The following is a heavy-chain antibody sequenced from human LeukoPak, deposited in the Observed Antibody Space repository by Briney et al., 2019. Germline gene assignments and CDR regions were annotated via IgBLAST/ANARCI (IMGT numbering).Heavy chain of an antibody. D-gene: IGHD1-26*01. CDR1: GFTFSSYS. CDR2: ISSNRGST. J-gene: IGHJ4*02. CDR3: ASRSVTGTYYNY. Sequence: GGSLRLSCAASGFTFSSYSMHWVRQAPGKGLEYVSAISSNRGSTYYANSVKGRFTISRDNSKNTLYLQMGSLRAEDMAVYYCASRSVTGTYYNYWGQGTLVTVSP. V-gene: IGHV3-64*01.